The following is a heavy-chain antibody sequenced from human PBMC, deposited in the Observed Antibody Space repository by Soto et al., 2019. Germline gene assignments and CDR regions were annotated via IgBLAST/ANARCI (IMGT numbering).Heavy chain of an antibody. Sequence: QVQLVQSGAEVKKPGSSVKVSCKASGGTFSSYAISWVRQAPGQGLEWMGGIIPIFGTANYAQKFQGRVTITADESMSTAYVELSRLRHVDTAVHYCASDGGVFRASYDAFDIWGQGTMVPVSS. CDR1: GGTFSSYA. CDR3: ASDGGVFRASYDAFDI. CDR2: IIPIFGTA. J-gene: IGHJ3*02. D-gene: IGHD1-26*01. V-gene: IGHV1-69*12.